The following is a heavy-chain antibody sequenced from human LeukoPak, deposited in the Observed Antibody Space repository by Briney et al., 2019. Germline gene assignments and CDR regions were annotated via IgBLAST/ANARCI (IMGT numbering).Heavy chain of an antibody. V-gene: IGHV4-39*01. Sequence: SETLSLTCTVSGGSISSSSYYWGWIRQPPGKGLEWIGSIYYSGSTYYNPPLKSRVTISVDTSKNQFSLKLSSVTAADTAVYYCAIKSGSYYTALVDYYYYYMDVWGKGTTVTVSS. D-gene: IGHD1-26*01. CDR3: AIKSGSYYTALVDYYYYYMDV. CDR1: GGSISSSSYY. CDR2: IYYSGST. J-gene: IGHJ6*03.